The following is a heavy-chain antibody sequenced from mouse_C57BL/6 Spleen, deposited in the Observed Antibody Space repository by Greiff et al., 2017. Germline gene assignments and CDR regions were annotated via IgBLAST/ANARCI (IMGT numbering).Heavy chain of an antibody. Sequence: EVKLVESEGGLVQPGSSMKLSCTASGFTFSDYYMAWVRQVPEKGLEWVANINYDGSSTYYLDSLKSRFIISRDNAKNILYLQMSSLKSEDTATYYCARDADGFNFDYWGQGTTLTVSS. CDR2: INYDGSST. CDR1: GFTFSDYY. V-gene: IGHV5-16*01. D-gene: IGHD2-3*01. J-gene: IGHJ2*01. CDR3: ARDADGFNFDY.